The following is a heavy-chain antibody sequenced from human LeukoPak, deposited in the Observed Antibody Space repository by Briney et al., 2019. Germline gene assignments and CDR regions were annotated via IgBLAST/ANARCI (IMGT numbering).Heavy chain of an antibody. CDR1: GYTFTGYY. Sequence: ASVKVSCKASGYTFTGYYMHWVRQAPGQGLGWMGRINPKSGGTHYAQKFQGRVTMTRDTPISTAYTELSRLRSDDTTVYYCAQYYYDSSGAFDIWGQGTMVTVSS. V-gene: IGHV1-2*06. CDR2: INPKSGGT. J-gene: IGHJ3*02. CDR3: AQYYYDSSGAFDI. D-gene: IGHD3-22*01.